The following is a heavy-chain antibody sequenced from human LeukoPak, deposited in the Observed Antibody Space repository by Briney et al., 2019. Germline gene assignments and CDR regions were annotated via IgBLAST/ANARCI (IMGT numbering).Heavy chain of an antibody. D-gene: IGHD6-13*01. J-gene: IGHJ4*02. V-gene: IGHV3-48*04. Sequence: PGGSLRLSCAASGFTFSSYGMHWVRQAPGKGLEWVSYISSSGSTIYYADSVKGRFTISRDNAKNSLYLQMNSLRAEDTAVYYCAKDPRRYSRTGGYFDYWGQGTLVTVSS. CDR2: ISSSGSTI. CDR1: GFTFSSYG. CDR3: AKDPRRYSRTGGYFDY.